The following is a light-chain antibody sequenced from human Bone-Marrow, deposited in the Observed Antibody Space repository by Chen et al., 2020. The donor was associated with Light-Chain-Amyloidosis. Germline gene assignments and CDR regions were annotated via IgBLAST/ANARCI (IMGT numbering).Light chain of an antibody. Sequence: SYVLTQPSSVSVAPGQTATIACGGNNIGSTSVHWYQQPPGLAPLLVVYDDSDRPSGIPERLSGSNSGNTATLTISRVEAGDEADYSCQVWDRSSDRPVFGGGTKLTVL. J-gene: IGLJ3*02. V-gene: IGLV3-21*02. CDR3: QVWDRSSDRPV. CDR2: DDS. CDR1: NIGSTS.